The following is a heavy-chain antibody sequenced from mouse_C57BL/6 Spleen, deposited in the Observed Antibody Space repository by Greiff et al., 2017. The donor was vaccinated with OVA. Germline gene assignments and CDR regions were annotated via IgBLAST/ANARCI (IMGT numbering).Heavy chain of an antibody. CDR2: IDPSDSYT. Sequence: VQLQQPGAELVKPGASVKLSCKASGYTFTSYWMQWVKQRPGQGLEWIGEIDPSDSYTNYNQKFKGKATLTVDTSSSTAYMQLSSLTSEDSAVYYCAIRGTSVYYAMDYWGQGTSVTVSS. CDR3: AIRGTSVYYAMDY. D-gene: IGHD3-3*01. V-gene: IGHV1-50*01. J-gene: IGHJ4*01. CDR1: GYTFTSYW.